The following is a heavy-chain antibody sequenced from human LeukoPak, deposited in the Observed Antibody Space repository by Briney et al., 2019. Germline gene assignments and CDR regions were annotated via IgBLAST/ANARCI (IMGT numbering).Heavy chain of an antibody. CDR2: ITGSSTWT. J-gene: IGHJ2*01. V-gene: IGHV3-23*01. Sequence: PGGSLRLSCAASGFNFSSFGMHWVRQAPGKGLEWVSGITGSSTWTYYADSVKGRFTISRDNSKNTLHLQMDSLRAEDTAIYYCARELVSLGTGYFDLWGRGTLVTVSS. CDR1: GFNFSSFG. D-gene: IGHD7-27*01. CDR3: ARELVSLGTGYFDL.